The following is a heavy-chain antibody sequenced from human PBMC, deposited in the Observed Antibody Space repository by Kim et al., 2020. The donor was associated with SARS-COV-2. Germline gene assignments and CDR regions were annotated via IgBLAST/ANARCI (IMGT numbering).Heavy chain of an antibody. CDR1: GYTFTSYY. J-gene: IGHJ3*02. CDR3: ARNSDRVVTAIPFDI. CDR2: INPSGGST. V-gene: IGHV1-46*01. Sequence: ASVKVSCKASGYTFTSYYMHWVRQAPGQGLEWMGIINPSGGSTSYAQKFQGRVTMTRDTSTSTVYMELSSLRSEDTAVYYCARNSDRVVTAIPFDIWGQGTMVTVSS. D-gene: IGHD2-21*02.